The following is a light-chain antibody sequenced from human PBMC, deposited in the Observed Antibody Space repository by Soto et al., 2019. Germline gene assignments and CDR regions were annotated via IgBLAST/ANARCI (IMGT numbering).Light chain of an antibody. J-gene: IGLJ2*01. CDR1: SSDVGRYNY. Sequence: QSALTQPPSASGSPGQSVTISCTGTSSDVGRYNYVSWYQQHPGKAPKLMIYEVSKRPSGVPDRFSASRSSNTASLTVSGLQAEDEADYYCSSYAGSNNLVFGGGTKVTVL. V-gene: IGLV2-8*01. CDR3: SSYAGSNNLV. CDR2: EVS.